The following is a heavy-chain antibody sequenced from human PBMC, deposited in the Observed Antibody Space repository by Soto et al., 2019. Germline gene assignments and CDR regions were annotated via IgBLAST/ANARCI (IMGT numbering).Heavy chain of an antibody. Sequence: QVQLVQSGAEVKKPGSSVKVSCKTSGDIFSGYSISWVRQAPGQGLEWMGGIIPIFGTTNYAQRFHGRVTITADKSTSTVYMELYSXXXXXXXXXXXXXDLGSGYDPGDYWGQGTLVTVSS. V-gene: IGHV1-69*14. D-gene: IGHD5-12*01. CDR1: GDIFSGYS. CDR3: XXDLGSGYDPGDY. CDR2: IIPIFGTT. J-gene: IGHJ4*02.